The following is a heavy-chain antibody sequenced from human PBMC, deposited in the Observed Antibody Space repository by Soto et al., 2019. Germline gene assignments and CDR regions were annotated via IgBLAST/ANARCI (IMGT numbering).Heavy chain of an antibody. V-gene: IGHV3-7*01. CDR1: GFTFSSYW. D-gene: IGHD3-9*01. CDR2: IKQDGSEK. Sequence: TGGSLRLSCAASGFTFSSYWMSWVRQAPGKGLEWVANIKQDGSEKYYVDSVKGRFTISRDNAKNSLYLQMNSLRAEDTAVYYCARGPAILRYFDWLLSPNFDYWGQGTLVTVSS. J-gene: IGHJ4*02. CDR3: ARGPAILRYFDWLLSPNFDY.